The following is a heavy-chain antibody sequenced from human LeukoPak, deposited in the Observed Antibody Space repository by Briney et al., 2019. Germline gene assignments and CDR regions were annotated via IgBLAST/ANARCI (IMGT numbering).Heavy chain of an antibody. CDR1: GGSISSGSYY. CDR3: ARLSVIVGAALEYYYYYMDV. V-gene: IGHV4-61*02. D-gene: IGHD1-26*01. Sequence: PSETLSLTCTVSGGSISSGSYYWSWIRQPAGKGLEWIGRIYTSGSTNYNPSLKSRVTISVDTSKNQFSLRINSVTAADTAVYYCARLSVIVGAALEYYYYYMDVWGQGTTVTVSS. CDR2: IYTSGST. J-gene: IGHJ6*03.